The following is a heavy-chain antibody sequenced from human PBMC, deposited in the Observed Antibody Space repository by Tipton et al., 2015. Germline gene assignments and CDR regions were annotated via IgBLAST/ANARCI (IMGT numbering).Heavy chain of an antibody. V-gene: IGHV3-53*01. Sequence: SLRLSCAASGFTVSSYYMSWVRQAPGKGLEWVSVIYSGGSTYYADSVKGRFTISRDNSKNTLYLQMNSLRAGDTAVYYCARDRDGDSGFDYWGQGTLVSVS. D-gene: IGHD4-17*01. J-gene: IGHJ4*02. CDR1: GFTVSSYY. CDR2: IYSGGST. CDR3: ARDRDGDSGFDY.